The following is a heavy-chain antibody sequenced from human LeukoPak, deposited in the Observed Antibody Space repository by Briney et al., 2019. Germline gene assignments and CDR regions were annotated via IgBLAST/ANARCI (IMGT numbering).Heavy chain of an antibody. Sequence: GGSLRLSCAASGFTFSGSALHWVRQASGKGLEWVGRIRSTANGYATVYAASVKGRFTISRDDSKNTAYLQMNSLRTEDTALYYCARDKGWLQPAYYFDYWGQGTLVTVSS. CDR3: ARDKGWLQPAYYFDY. D-gene: IGHD5-24*01. CDR2: IRSTANGYAT. J-gene: IGHJ4*02. V-gene: IGHV3-73*01. CDR1: GFTFSGSA.